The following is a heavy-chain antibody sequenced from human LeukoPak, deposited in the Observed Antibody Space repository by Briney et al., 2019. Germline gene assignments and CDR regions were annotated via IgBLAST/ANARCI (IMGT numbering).Heavy chain of an antibody. CDR2: ISYDGSNK. Sequence: PGGSLRLSCAASGFTFSSYAMHWVRQAPGKGLEWVAVISYDGSNKYYADSVKGRSTISRDNSKNTLYLQMNSLRAEDTAVYYCARVRTPGAAFDYWGQGTLVTVSS. CDR1: GFTFSSYA. D-gene: IGHD1-26*01. V-gene: IGHV3-30*01. J-gene: IGHJ4*02. CDR3: ARVRTPGAAFDY.